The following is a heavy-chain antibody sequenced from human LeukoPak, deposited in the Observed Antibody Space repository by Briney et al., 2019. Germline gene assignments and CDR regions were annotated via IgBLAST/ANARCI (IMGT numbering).Heavy chain of an antibody. CDR1: GYSFTRYW. J-gene: IGHJ5*02. V-gene: IGHV5-51*01. D-gene: IGHD1-7*01. CDR3: AIKYNWNYLNLFDT. Sequence: GESLKISCMGSGYSFTRYWIGLVRQMPGKGLEWMGIIYPGDSDTRYSPSFQGQVTISADKSISTAYLQWSSLKASDTAMYYCAIKYNWNYLNLFDTWGQGTLVTVSS. CDR2: IYPGDSDT.